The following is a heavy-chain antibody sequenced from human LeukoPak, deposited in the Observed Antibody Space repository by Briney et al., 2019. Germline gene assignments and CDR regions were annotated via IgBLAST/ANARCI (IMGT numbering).Heavy chain of an antibody. Sequence: SETLSLTCTVSGGSISSSSYYWGWIRQPPGKGLEWIGSICYSGSTYYNPSLKSRVTISVDTSKNQFSLKLSSVTAADTAVYYCARSGTSEAYFDYWGQGTLVTVSS. D-gene: IGHD1-26*01. CDR3: ARSGTSEAYFDY. CDR2: ICYSGST. CDR1: GGSISSSSYY. V-gene: IGHV4-39*01. J-gene: IGHJ4*02.